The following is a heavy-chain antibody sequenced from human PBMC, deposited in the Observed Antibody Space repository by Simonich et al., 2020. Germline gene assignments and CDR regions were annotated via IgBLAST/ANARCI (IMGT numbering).Heavy chain of an antibody. J-gene: IGHJ4*02. Sequence: QVQLVQSGAEVKKPGASVKVSCKASGYTFPSYGISWVRQAPGQGLEWMGMIRAYNGNKNYAQKLQGRVTMTTNTSTSTAYMELRSLRSDDTAVYYCARASRGTWWYYYFDYWGQGTLVTVSS. CDR3: ARASRGTWWYYYFDY. V-gene: IGHV1-18*01. D-gene: IGHD2-15*01. CDR1: GYTFPSYG. CDR2: IRAYNGNK.